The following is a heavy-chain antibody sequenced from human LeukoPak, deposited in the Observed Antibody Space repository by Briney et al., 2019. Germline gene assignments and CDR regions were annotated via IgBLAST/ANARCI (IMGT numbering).Heavy chain of an antibody. CDR2: ISSSSSNI. CDR1: GFTFSSYS. CDR3: ARDVFPSDFVEIDY. J-gene: IGHJ4*02. Sequence: GGSLRLFCAASGFTFSSYSMNWVRQAPGKGLEWVSYISSSSSNIYYADSVKGRFTISRDNAKNSLYLQMNSLRDEDTAVYYCARDVFPSDFVEIDYWGQGTLVTVSS. D-gene: IGHD3-3*01. V-gene: IGHV3-48*02.